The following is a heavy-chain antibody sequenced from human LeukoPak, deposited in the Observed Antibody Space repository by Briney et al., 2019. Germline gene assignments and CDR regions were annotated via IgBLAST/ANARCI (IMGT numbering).Heavy chain of an antibody. D-gene: IGHD3-22*01. CDR3: ATPKDPITMIVVAPDY. V-gene: IGHV3-30-3*01. J-gene: IGHJ4*02. CDR2: ISYDRSNK. Sequence: GGSLRLSCAASGFTFSSYAMHWVRQAPGKGLEWVAVISYDRSNKYYADSVKGRFTISRDNSKNTLYLQMNSLRAEDTAVYYCATPKDPITMIVVAPDYWGQGTLVTVSS. CDR1: GFTFSSYA.